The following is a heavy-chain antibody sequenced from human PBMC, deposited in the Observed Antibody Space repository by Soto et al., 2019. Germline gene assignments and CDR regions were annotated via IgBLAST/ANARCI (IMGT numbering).Heavy chain of an antibody. CDR2: IYYSGST. V-gene: IGHV4-59*01. J-gene: IGHJ3*02. Sequence: ETLSLTCPVSGGSISIYYWRWIRQPPGKGLEWIGYIYYSGSTNYNPSLKSRVTISVDTSKNQFSLKLSSVTAADTAVYYCARDHRYSSSPDAFDIWGQGTMVTVSS. CDR1: GGSISIYY. D-gene: IGHD6-13*01. CDR3: ARDHRYSSSPDAFDI.